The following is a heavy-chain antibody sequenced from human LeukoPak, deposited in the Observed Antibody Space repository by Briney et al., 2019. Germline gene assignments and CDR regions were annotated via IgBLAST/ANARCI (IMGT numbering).Heavy chain of an antibody. CDR1: GGSITDGTFY. D-gene: IGHD5/OR15-5a*01. V-gene: IGHV4-39*07. J-gene: IGHJ5*02. Sequence: SETLSLTCIVSGGSITDGTFYWGWTRQSPGKGLEWIGTIHHSGSTFYNPSLQSRVTISVDTSKNQFSLKLSSVAAADTAGYYCARAGILSTGDYFDPWGQGTLVTLSS. CDR3: ARAGILSTGDYFDP. CDR2: IHHSGST.